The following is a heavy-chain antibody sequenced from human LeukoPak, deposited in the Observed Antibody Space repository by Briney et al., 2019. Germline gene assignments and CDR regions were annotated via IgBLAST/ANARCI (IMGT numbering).Heavy chain of an antibody. Sequence: GGSLRLSCAASGFTFDDYAMHWVRQAPGKGLEWVSGISWNSGSIGYADSVKGRFTISRDNAKNSLYLQMNSLRAEDTAVYYCAKMEDIVVVPAASIETWGQGTLVTVSS. CDR3: AKMEDIVVVPAASIET. D-gene: IGHD2-2*01. CDR2: ISWNSGSI. CDR1: GFTFDDYA. J-gene: IGHJ4*02. V-gene: IGHV3-9*01.